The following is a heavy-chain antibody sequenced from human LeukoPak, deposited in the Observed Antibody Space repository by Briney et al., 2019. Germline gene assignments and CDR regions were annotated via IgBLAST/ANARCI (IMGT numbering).Heavy chain of an antibody. J-gene: IGHJ4*02. CDR1: GYTFTSYC. Sequence: ASVKVSCKASGYTFTSYCMHWVRQAPGQGLEWMGIINPSGGSTSYAQKFQGRVTMTRDMSTSTVYMELSSLRSEDTAVYYCARSVAGTLDYWGQGTLVTVSS. V-gene: IGHV1-46*01. D-gene: IGHD6-19*01. CDR3: ARSVAGTLDY. CDR2: INPSGGST.